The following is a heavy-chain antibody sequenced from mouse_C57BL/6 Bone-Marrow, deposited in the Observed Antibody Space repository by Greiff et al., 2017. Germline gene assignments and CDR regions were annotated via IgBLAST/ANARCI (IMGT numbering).Heavy chain of an antibody. Sequence: QVQLQQSGPELVKPGASVKISCKASGYAFSSSWMNWVKQRPGKGLEWIGRIYPGDGDTNYNGKFKGKATLTADKSSSTAYMQLSSLTSEDSAVYFCARQLYYFDYGGQGTTLTVSS. CDR2: IYPGDGDT. D-gene: IGHD3-1*01. CDR3: ARQLYYFDY. J-gene: IGHJ2*01. V-gene: IGHV1-82*01. CDR1: GYAFSSSW.